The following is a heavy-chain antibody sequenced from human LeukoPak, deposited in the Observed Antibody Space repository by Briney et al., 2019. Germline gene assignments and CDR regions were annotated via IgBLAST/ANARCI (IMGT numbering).Heavy chain of an antibody. CDR2: IYYSGST. V-gene: IGHV4-59*01. CDR3: ARLSPLTGAYYYMDV. CDR1: GGSIRGYY. Sequence: SETLSLTCTVSGGSIRGYYWSWIRQPAGKGLEWIGYIYYSGSTNYDPSLKSRVTISVDTSKNQFSLKLSSVTAADTAVYYCARLSPLTGAYYYMDVWGKGTTVTVFS. J-gene: IGHJ6*03. D-gene: IGHD7-27*01.